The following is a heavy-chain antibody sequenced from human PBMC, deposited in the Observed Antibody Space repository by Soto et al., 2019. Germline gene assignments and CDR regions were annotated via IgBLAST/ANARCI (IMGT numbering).Heavy chain of an antibody. CDR3: ARSQGSSTSLEIYYYYCYCMYV. CDR2: IIPISDTT. CDR1: GGTFSSYA. D-gene: IGHD2-2*01. Sequence: QVQLVQSGAEVKKPGSSVKVSCKASGGTFSSYAISWVRQAPGQGLEWMGGIIPISDTTNYAQKFQGRVTITADESTSTAYMELSSLRSEDTSVYYCARSQGSSTSLEIYYYYCYCMYVWGQGTTVTVS. J-gene: IGHJ6*02. V-gene: IGHV1-69*01.